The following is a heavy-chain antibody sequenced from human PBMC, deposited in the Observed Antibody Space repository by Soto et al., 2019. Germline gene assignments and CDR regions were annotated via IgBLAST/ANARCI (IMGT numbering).Heavy chain of an antibody. CDR1: GFTFSNYG. CDR3: ARDDDRNDNAFDM. CDR2: IWNDGSKT. D-gene: IGHD1-1*01. V-gene: IGHV3-33*01. Sequence: QVQLVESGGGVVQPGTSLRLSCAASGFTFSNYGMHWVRQAPGKGLEWVAVIWNDGSKTVHADSVKGRLTISRDNSGNTLYLQMNNLRAEDTALYYCARDDDRNDNAFDMWGQGTMVTVSS. J-gene: IGHJ3*02.